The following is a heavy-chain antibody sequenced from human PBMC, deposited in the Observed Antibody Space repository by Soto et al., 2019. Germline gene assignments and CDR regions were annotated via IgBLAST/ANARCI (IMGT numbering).Heavy chain of an antibody. J-gene: IGHJ4*02. V-gene: IGHV3-11*05. CDR3: AGDYSNKGFDY. Sequence: QVQLVESGGGLVKPGGSLTLSCTASGFALVDYMSWIRQAPGKGLESVSYISGGGAYTTYADSVRGRFTSSRDNAKNSLYLQMNSRRAEDTAVYYCAGDYSNKGFDYWGQGTLVTVSS. CDR2: ISGGGAYT. CDR1: GFALVDY. D-gene: IGHD5-18*01.